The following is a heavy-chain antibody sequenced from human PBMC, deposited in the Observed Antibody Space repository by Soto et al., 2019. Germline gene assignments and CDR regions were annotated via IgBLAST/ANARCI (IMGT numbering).Heavy chain of an antibody. CDR1: GFTFSSYG. V-gene: IGHV3-33*01. Sequence: QVQLVESGGGVVQPGRSLRLSCAASGFTFSSYGMHWVRQAPGKGLEWVAVIWYDGSNKYYADSVKGRFTISRDNSKNTLYLQMNSLRAGDTAVYYCARAKLLGSTVGYYFDYWGQGTLVTVSS. CDR2: IWYDGSNK. CDR3: ARAKLLGSTVGYYFDY. J-gene: IGHJ4*02. D-gene: IGHD2-15*01.